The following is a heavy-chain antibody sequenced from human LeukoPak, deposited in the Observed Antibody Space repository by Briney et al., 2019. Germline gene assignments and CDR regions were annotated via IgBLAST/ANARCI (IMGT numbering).Heavy chain of an antibody. CDR3: ASVPCSSTSCYAFGDPNWFDP. D-gene: IGHD2-2*01. J-gene: IGHJ5*02. CDR2: INHSEST. Sequence: KPSETLSLTCAVYGGSFSGYYWSWIRQPPGKGLEWIGEINHSESTNYNPSLKSRVTISVDTSKNQFSLKLSSVTAADTAVYYCASVPCSSTSCYAFGDPNWFDPWGQGTLVTVSS. V-gene: IGHV4-34*01. CDR1: GGSFSGYY.